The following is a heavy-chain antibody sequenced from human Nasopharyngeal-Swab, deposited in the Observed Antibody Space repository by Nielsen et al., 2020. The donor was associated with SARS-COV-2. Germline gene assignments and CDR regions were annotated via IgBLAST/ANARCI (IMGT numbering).Heavy chain of an antibody. Sequence: GGSLRLSCAASGFTLSDYYMSWIRQAPGKGLEWVSYISSSGSTIYYADSVKGRFTISRDNAKNSLYLQMNSLRAEDTAVYYCASDLAYCGGDCYGNAFDIWGQGTMVTVSS. CDR3: ASDLAYCGGDCYGNAFDI. V-gene: IGHV3-11*04. J-gene: IGHJ3*02. D-gene: IGHD2-21*02. CDR2: ISSSGSTI. CDR1: GFTLSDYY.